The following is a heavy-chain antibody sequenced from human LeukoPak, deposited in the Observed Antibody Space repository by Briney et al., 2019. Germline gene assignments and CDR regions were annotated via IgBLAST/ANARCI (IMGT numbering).Heavy chain of an antibody. J-gene: IGHJ4*02. V-gene: IGHV3-30*18. D-gene: IGHD4-17*01. CDR3: AKARYGDYARFDY. Sequence: GGSLRLSCAASGFTFSSYGMHWVRQAPGKGLEWVAVISYDGSNKYYADSVKGRFTISRDNSKNTLYLQMNSLRAEDTAVYYCAKARYGDYARFDYWGQGTLVTVSS. CDR2: ISYDGSNK. CDR1: GFTFSSYG.